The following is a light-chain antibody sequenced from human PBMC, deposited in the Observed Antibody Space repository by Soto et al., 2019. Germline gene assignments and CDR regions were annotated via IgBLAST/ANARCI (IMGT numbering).Light chain of an antibody. Sequence: QSALTQTPSVSGAPGQTITISCTGTDSNIGAGYDVHWYQHLPGRAPKLLIFGNTHRPSGVPERFSGSKSGTSASLAITGLQPEDEADYFCQSFDNSLSGVYVFGSGTKLTVL. CDR3: QSFDNSLSGVYV. V-gene: IGLV1-40*01. CDR1: DSNIGAGYD. CDR2: GNT. J-gene: IGLJ1*01.